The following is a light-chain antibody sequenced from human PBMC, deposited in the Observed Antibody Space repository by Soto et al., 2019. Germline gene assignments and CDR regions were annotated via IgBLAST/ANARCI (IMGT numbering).Light chain of an antibody. CDR1: SRDVGGYNY. CDR2: EVS. CDR3: SSYRSSGALV. V-gene: IGLV2-14*01. J-gene: IGLJ3*02. Sequence: QSALTQPASVSGSPGQSITISCTGTSRDVGGYNYVSWHQQHPGKAPKVIITEVSNRPSGVSNRFSGSKSGNTASLTISGLQAEDEADYYCSSYRSSGALVFGGGTKVTVL.